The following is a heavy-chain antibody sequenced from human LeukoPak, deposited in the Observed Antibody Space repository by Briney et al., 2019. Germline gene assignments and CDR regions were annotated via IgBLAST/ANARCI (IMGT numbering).Heavy chain of an antibody. J-gene: IGHJ6*02. CDR3: ARGPPLFGEHYYYYGMDV. CDR2: IYSGGST. Sequence: GGSLRLSCAASGFTVSSNYMSWVRQAPGKGLEWVSVIYSGGSTYYADSVKGRFTISRDNSKNTLYLQMKSLRAEDTAVYYCARGPPLFGEHYYYYGMDVWGQGTTVTVSS. V-gene: IGHV3-66*02. D-gene: IGHD3-10*01. CDR1: GFTVSSNY.